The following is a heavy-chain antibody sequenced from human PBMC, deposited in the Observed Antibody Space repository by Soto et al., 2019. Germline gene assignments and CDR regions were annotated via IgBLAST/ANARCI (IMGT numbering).Heavy chain of an antibody. Sequence: PGGSLRLSFESSGFTFTTCWMTWFRQSPGKGLEWVANINKDGSEKFYVDSVKGRFTISRDNAKNSLFLQMNSLRAEDTAVYYCATRPCEVNYYGVFDYWGQGDLVTVSS. CDR3: ATRPCEVNYYGVFDY. J-gene: IGHJ4*02. CDR1: GFTFTTCW. V-gene: IGHV3-7*03. CDR2: INKDGSEK. D-gene: IGHD3-22*01.